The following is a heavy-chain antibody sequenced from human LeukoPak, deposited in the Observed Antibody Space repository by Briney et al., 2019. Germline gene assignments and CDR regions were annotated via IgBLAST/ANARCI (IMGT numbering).Heavy chain of an antibody. CDR1: GGSISSSSYY. Sequence: PSETLSLTCTVSGGSISSSSYYWSWIRQPAGKGLEWIGRIYTSGSTNYNPSLKSRVTMSVDTSKNQFSLKLSSVTAADTAVYYCARTYYDFWSGYSSFDYWGQGTLVTVSS. J-gene: IGHJ4*02. D-gene: IGHD3-3*01. CDR3: ARTYYDFWSGYSSFDY. V-gene: IGHV4-61*02. CDR2: IYTSGST.